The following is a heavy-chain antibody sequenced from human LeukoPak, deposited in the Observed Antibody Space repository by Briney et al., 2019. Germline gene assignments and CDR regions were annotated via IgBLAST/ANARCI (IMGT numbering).Heavy chain of an antibody. Sequence: HPGGSLRLSCAASGFTFNNYAMHWVRQAPGKGLEWVAVIWYDGSNKYYADSVKGRFTISRDNSKNTLYLQMNSLRAEDTAVYYCARDGGFGGDYVLSGADVMWGQGTLVTVSS. J-gene: IGHJ4*02. V-gene: IGHV3-33*08. D-gene: IGHD4-17*01. CDR2: IWYDGSNK. CDR1: GFTFNNYA. CDR3: ARDGGFGGDYVLSGADVM.